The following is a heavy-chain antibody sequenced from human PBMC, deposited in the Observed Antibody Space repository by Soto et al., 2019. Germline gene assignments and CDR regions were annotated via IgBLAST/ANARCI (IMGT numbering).Heavy chain of an antibody. V-gene: IGHV4-59*01. CDR3: ARVRPGTYSSSSVFDY. CDR2: IYYSGST. D-gene: IGHD6-6*01. CDR1: GGSIRSYK. Sequence: SETLSLTCAVSGGSIRSYKWSWIRQPPGKGLEWIGYIYYSGSTNYNPSLKSRVTISVDTSKNQFSLKLSSVTAADTAVYYCARVRPGTYSSSSVFDYWGQGTLVTVSS. J-gene: IGHJ4*02.